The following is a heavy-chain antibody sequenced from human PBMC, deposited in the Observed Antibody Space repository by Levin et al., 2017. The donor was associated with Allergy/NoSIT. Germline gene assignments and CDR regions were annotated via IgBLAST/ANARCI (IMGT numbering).Heavy chain of an antibody. Sequence: SGPTLVKPTQTLTLTCTFSGFSLSTSGVCVSWIRQPPGKALEWLARIDWDGDKYYSTSLKTRLTISKDTSKNQVVLTMTNMDPVDTATYYCARGNYSGSSIDGFYYFYYGMDVWGQGITVTVSS. D-gene: IGHD3-10*01. CDR2: IDWDGDK. J-gene: IGHJ6*02. V-gene: IGHV2-70*11. CDR3: ARGNYSGSSIDGFYYFYYGMDV. CDR1: GFSLSTSGVC.